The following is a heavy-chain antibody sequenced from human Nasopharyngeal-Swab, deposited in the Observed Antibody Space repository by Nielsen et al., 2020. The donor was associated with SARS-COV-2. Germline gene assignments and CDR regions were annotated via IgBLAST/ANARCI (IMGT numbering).Heavy chain of an antibody. V-gene: IGHV4-4*07. CDR1: GCSIIGYF. Sequence: SDTLSLTCSVSGCSIIGYFLSWIRQPAGEGLEWTGPVYTSGSTNYNPSLKSRVTISIDMSKNQFSLELRSVTAADTAFYYCARSGTTKYGLDVWGQGTTVIVSS. J-gene: IGHJ6*01. CDR2: VYTSGST. D-gene: IGHD1-1*01. CDR3: ARSGTTKYGLDV.